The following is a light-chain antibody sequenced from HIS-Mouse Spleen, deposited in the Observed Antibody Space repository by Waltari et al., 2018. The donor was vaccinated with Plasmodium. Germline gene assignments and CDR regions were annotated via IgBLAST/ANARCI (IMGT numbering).Light chain of an antibody. J-gene: IGKJ1*01. CDR1: QRVSSSY. CDR3: QQYGSSPRT. V-gene: IGKV3-20*01. CDR2: GAS. Sequence: ILLTQSPGTLSLSPGERAPLSCRASQRVSSSYLAWDQQKPGQAPRLLIYGASSRATGIPDRFSGSGSGTDFTLTISRLEPEDFAVYYCQQYGSSPRTFGQGTKVEIK.